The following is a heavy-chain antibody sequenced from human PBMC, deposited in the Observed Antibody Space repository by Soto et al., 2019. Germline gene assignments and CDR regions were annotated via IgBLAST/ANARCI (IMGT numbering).Heavy chain of an antibody. D-gene: IGHD5-18*01. J-gene: IGHJ4*02. Sequence: GGSMRLSCAASGFTVSSYGMHWFRQAPGKGLEWVAVISYHGSNKDYADSVKGRFTISRDNSKNTLYLQMNSLRGEDTAVYYCAKDRQLGSSLYYFDYWGQGTLVTVS. V-gene: IGHV3-30*18. CDR3: AKDRQLGSSLYYFDY. CDR1: GFTVSSYG. CDR2: ISYHGSNK.